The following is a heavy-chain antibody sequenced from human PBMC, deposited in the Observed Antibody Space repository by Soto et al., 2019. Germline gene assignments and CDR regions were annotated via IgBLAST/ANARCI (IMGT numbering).Heavy chain of an antibody. D-gene: IGHD4-4*01. Sequence: GASVKVSCKASGYSFTAFHMHWVRQAPGLGLEWMGIINPNIGHVTITVDKSTSTAYLQWNTLKASDTAMYYCARHISNFRYYYYAMDVWGQGTTVTVSS. CDR2: INPNIGH. J-gene: IGHJ6*02. CDR3: ARHISNFRYYYYAMDV. V-gene: IGHV1-2*02. CDR1: GYSFTAFH.